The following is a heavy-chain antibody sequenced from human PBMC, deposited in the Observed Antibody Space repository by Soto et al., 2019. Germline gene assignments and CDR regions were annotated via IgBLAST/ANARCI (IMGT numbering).Heavy chain of an antibody. CDR2: IDPSGSYT. D-gene: IGHD3-22*01. CDR1: GYSFTSYW. V-gene: IGHV5-10-1*01. J-gene: IGHJ3*02. CDR3: ARRYYYDSSGLGAFDI. Sequence: GESLKISCKGSGYSFTSYWISWVRQMPGKGLEWMGRIDPSGSYTNYSPSSQGHVTISADKSISTAYLQWSSLKASDTAMYYCARRYYYDSSGLGAFDILGQGAMVTVSS.